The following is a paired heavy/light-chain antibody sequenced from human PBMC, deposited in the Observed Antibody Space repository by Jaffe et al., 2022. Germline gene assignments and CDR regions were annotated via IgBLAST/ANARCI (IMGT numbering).Heavy chain of an antibody. J-gene: IGHJ1*01. Sequence: EVQVVESGGDLVQPGGSLRLSCATSGFTFSNAWMSWVRQSPGKGLEWVARIKSETDGGATDYAGTVRGRFTISRDDSKNTLYLQMNSLKIEDTAVYYCTTDRVGDSQFQHWGQGTLATVSS. V-gene: IGHV3-15*01. CDR1: GFTFSNAW. CDR3: TTDRVGDSQFQH. CDR2: IKSETDGGAT. D-gene: IGHD2-21*02.
Light chain of an antibody. Sequence: DVVMTQSPDSLAVSLGERATINCKSSQILSYSSDDKTYLAWYQKKPGQPPKLLIYWATMRESGVPDRFSASASGTDFTLTISSLQAEDVAVYYCQHYYNAPRTFGQGTKLEIK. J-gene: IGKJ2*01. CDR2: WAT. CDR1: QILSYSSDDKTY. CDR3: QHYYNAPRT. V-gene: IGKV4-1*01.